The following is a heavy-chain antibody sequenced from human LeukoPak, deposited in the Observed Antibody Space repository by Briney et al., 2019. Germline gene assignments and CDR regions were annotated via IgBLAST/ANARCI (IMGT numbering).Heavy chain of an antibody. CDR2: IYHSGST. CDR1: GASISSSNW. V-gene: IGHV4-4*02. CDR3: ARAGWYTLDN. J-gene: IGHJ4*02. D-gene: IGHD2-15*01. Sequence: PSGTLSLTCAVSGASISSSNWLSWVRQPQGKGLEWIGEIYHSGSTNYNPSLKSRVTISVDNSKNQFSLKMSSMTAADTAVYYCARAGWYTLDNWGQGTLVTVSS.